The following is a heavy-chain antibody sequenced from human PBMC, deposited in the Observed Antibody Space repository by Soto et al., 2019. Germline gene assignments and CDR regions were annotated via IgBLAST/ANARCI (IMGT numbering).Heavy chain of an antibody. D-gene: IGHD1-1*01. CDR1: GFTFSSYG. CDR3: AKDINEWHRNDWAGDYYYGMDV. J-gene: IGHJ6*02. V-gene: IGHV3-30*18. Sequence: PGGSLRLSCAASGFTFSSYGMHWVRQAPGKGLEWVAVISYDGSNKYYADSVKGRFTISRDNSKNTLYLQMNSLRAEDTAVYYCAKDINEWHRNDWAGDYYYGMDVWGQGTTVTVSS. CDR2: ISYDGSNK.